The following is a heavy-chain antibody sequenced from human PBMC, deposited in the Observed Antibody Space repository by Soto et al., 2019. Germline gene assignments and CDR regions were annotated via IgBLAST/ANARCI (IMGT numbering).Heavy chain of an antibody. D-gene: IGHD3-10*01. Sequence: QVQLVESGGAVVQPGRSLRLSCEASGFTFSTYAMHWVRQAPGKGLEWVAVLSYDGSSKYYADSVKGRFTISRDNSKNTVYLQMNSLRAEDTAVYYCARYDGRYYYVSGSMYYCDYWGQGTLVTVSS. CDR2: LSYDGSSK. CDR1: GFTFSTYA. V-gene: IGHV3-30-3*01. J-gene: IGHJ4*02. CDR3: ARYDGRYYYVSGSMYYCDY.